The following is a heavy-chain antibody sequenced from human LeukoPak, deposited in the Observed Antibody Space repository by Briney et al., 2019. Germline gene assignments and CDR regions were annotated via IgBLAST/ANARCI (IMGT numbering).Heavy chain of an antibody. CDR1: GYTFTSYG. V-gene: IGHV1-18*01. D-gene: IGHD5-24*01. CDR3: ATGFRDGYNFVVQFDY. CDR2: ISAYNGNT. Sequence: ASVKVSCKASGYTFTSYGISWVRQAPGQGLEWMGWISAYNGNTNYAQKLQGRVTMTTDTSTSTAYMELRSLRSDDTAVYYCATGFRDGYNFVVQFDYWGQGTLVTVSS. J-gene: IGHJ4*02.